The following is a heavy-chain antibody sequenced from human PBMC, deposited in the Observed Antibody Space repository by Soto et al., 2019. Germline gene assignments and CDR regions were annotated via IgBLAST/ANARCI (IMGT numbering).Heavy chain of an antibody. CDR3: ARDRRYSYRSFDY. J-gene: IGHJ4*02. Sequence: GGSLRLSCAASGFTFSSYWMSWVRQAPGKGLEWVANIKQDGSEKYYVDSVKGRFTISRDNAKNSLYLQMNSLRAEDTAVYYSARDRRYSYRSFDYWGQGTLDPVSS. CDR1: GFTFSSYW. V-gene: IGHV3-7*01. CDR2: IKQDGSEK. D-gene: IGHD5-18*01.